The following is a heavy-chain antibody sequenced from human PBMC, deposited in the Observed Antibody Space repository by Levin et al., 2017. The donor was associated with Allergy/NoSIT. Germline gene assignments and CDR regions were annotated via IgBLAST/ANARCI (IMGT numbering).Heavy chain of an antibody. V-gene: IGHV3-30*04. CDR2: ISYDGSNK. CDR1: GFTFSSYA. D-gene: IGHD6-13*01. Sequence: PGESLKISCAASGFTFSSYAMHWVRQAPGKGLEWVAVISYDGSNKYYADSVKGRFTISRDNSKNTLYLQMNSLRAEDTAVYYCARSIAAALTHAYYYYYGMDVWGQGTTVTVSS. CDR3: ARSIAAALTHAYYYYYGMDV. J-gene: IGHJ6*02.